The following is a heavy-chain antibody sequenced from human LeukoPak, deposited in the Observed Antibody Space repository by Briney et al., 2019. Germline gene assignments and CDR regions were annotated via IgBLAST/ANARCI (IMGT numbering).Heavy chain of an antibody. Sequence: SETLSLTCTVSDGAIAGYSWSWIRQAPGKGLEWIGYIYYSGDTNYNPSLQSRVTVSVDTSKNQFSLRLTSVSAADTAVYYCARGYCTNAVCSLSPTQAWGQGTLVTVSS. D-gene: IGHD2-8*01. CDR1: DGAIAGYS. J-gene: IGHJ4*02. CDR3: ARGYCTNAVCSLSPTQA. V-gene: IGHV4-59*01. CDR2: IYYSGDT.